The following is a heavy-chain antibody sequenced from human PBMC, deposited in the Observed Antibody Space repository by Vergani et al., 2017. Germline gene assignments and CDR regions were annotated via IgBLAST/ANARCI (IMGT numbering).Heavy chain of an antibody. V-gene: IGHV3-11*04. CDR1: GFTFSDYY. CDR2: ISGSGGST. CDR3: AKERLNYFDY. Sequence: QVQLVESGGGLVKPGGSLRLSCAASGFTFSDYYMSWIRQAPGKGLEWVSYISGSGGSTYYADSVKGRFTISRDNSKNTLYLQMNSLRAEDTAVYYCAKERLNYFDYWGQGTLVTVSS. J-gene: IGHJ4*02.